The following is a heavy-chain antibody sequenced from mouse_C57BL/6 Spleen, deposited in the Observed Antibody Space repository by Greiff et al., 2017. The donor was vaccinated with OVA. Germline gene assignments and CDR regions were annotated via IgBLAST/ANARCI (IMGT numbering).Heavy chain of an antibody. Sequence: QVQLQQPGAELVKPGASVKLSCKASGYTFTSYWMHWVKQRPGQGLEWIGRIHPSDSDTNYNQKFKGKATLTVDKSSSPAYMQLSSLTSEDSAVYYCALQLGVYYFDYWGQGTTLTVSS. D-gene: IGHD4-1*02. J-gene: IGHJ2*01. CDR2: IHPSDSDT. CDR1: GYTFTSYW. CDR3: ALQLGVYYFDY. V-gene: IGHV1-74*01.